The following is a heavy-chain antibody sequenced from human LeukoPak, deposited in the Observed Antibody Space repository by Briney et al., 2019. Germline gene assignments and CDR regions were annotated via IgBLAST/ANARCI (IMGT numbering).Heavy chain of an antibody. V-gene: IGHV3-74*01. CDR1: AFTFSSYW. D-gene: IGHD4-23*01. CDR3: ARRIYGGNSYWYFDL. J-gene: IGHJ2*01. Sequence: GGSLRLSCAASAFTFSSYWMHWIRQAPGKGLVWVSRINSDGSSTSYADSVKGRFTISRDHAKNTLYLQTNSLRDEDTALYYCARRIYGGNSYWYFDLWGRGTLVTVSS. CDR2: INSDGSST.